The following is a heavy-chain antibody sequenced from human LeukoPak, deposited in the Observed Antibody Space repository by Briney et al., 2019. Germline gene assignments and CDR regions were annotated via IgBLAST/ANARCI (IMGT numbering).Heavy chain of an antibody. D-gene: IGHD6-19*01. CDR1: GFTFSSYS. V-gene: IGHV3-21*01. CDR3: ARDLSYSSAPLPFYYFDY. CDR2: ISSSSSYI. J-gene: IGHJ4*02. Sequence: PGGSLRLSCAASGFTFSSYSMNWVRQAAGKGLEWVSSISSSSSYIYYADAVKGRFTISRDNAKNSLYLQMNSLRAEDTAVYYCARDLSYSSAPLPFYYFDYWGQGTLVTVSS.